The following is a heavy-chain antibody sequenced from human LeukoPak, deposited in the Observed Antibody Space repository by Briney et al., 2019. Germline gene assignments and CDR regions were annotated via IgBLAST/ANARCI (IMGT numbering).Heavy chain of an antibody. D-gene: IGHD1-1*01. CDR3: ARESNWAYYFDY. V-gene: IGHV1-24*01. J-gene: IGHJ4*02. CDR2: FDPEGGET. Sequence: ASVKVSCKVSGYTFAELSIHWVRQAPGKGLKWMEGFDPEGGETIHAQNFQGRVTMTTDTSTNTAYMELRDLRSDDTAVYYCARESNWAYYFDYWGQGTLV. CDR1: GYTFAELS.